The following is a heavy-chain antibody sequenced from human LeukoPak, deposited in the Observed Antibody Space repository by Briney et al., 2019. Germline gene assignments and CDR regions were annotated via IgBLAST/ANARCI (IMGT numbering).Heavy chain of an antibody. CDR1: GGSISSGDYY. Sequence: PSQTLSLTCTVSGGSISSGDYYWSWIRQPPGKGLEWIGYIYYSGSTYYNPSLKSRVTISVDTSKNQFSLKLSSVTAADTAVYYCARHNRESFMVRGVTVWFDPWGQGTLVTVSS. J-gene: IGHJ5*02. CDR3: ARHNRESFMVRGVTVWFDP. D-gene: IGHD3-10*01. V-gene: IGHV4-30-4*01. CDR2: IYYSGST.